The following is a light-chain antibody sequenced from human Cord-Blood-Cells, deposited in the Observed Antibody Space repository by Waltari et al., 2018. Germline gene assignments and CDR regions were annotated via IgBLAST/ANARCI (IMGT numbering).Light chain of an antibody. J-gene: IGKJ1*01. CDR3: QQYNNWPPWT. V-gene: IGKV3-15*01. Sequence: EIVMTQSPATLSVSPGERATLSCRASQSVSSNLAWYQQKPAQAPRLLIYGASTRATGIPARLSGSGSGTEFTLTISSLQSEDFAVYYCQQYNNWPPWTFGQGTKVEIK. CDR2: GAS. CDR1: QSVSSN.